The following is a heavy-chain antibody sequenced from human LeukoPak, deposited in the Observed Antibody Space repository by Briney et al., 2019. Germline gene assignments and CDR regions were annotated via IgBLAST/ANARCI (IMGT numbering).Heavy chain of an antibody. J-gene: IGHJ6*03. Sequence: GASVKVSCKASGYTFTSYGISWVRQAPGQGLEWMGWISAYNGNTNYAQKLQGRVTMTTDTSTSTAYMELRSLRSDDTAVYYCAREGEVSYFWSGYSSYHYMDVWGKGTTVNVSS. D-gene: IGHD3-3*01. CDR2: ISAYNGNT. CDR3: AREGEVSYFWSGYSSYHYMDV. CDR1: GYTFTSYG. V-gene: IGHV1-18*01.